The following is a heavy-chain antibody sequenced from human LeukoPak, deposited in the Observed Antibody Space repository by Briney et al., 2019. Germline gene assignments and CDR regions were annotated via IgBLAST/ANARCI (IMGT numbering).Heavy chain of an antibody. V-gene: IGHV4-31*03. CDR3: ARDLAGNYYMDV. D-gene: IGHD3-10*01. CDR2: IYYSGST. CDR1: GGSISSGGYY. J-gene: IGHJ6*03. Sequence: PSETLSLTRTVSGGSISSGGYYWSWIRQHPGKGLEWIGYIYYSGSTYYNPSLKSRVTISVDTSKNQFSLKLSSVTAADTAVYYCARDLAGNYYMDVWGKGTTVTVSS.